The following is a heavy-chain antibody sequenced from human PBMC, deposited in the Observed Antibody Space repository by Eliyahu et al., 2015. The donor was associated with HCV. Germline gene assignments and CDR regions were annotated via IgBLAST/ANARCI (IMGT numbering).Heavy chain of an antibody. CDR2: INQPGRTK. Sequence: EVQLVESGGGLVQPGGSLGLSCAASGFTFSAYWMGWVRQAPGKGLGLVANINQPGRTKYYLDSVKGRFTISRDNAKNSVYLQLNSLRADDTAVYYCASVGYNDWPFDYWGQGTLVTVSS. V-gene: IGHV3-7*01. D-gene: IGHD3-9*01. CDR1: GFTFSAYW. CDR3: ASVGYNDWPFDY. J-gene: IGHJ4*02.